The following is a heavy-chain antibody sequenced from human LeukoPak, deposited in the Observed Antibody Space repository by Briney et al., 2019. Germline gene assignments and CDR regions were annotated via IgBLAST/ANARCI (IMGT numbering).Heavy chain of an antibody. D-gene: IGHD4-23*01. CDR1: GGSISSSSYY. J-gene: IGHJ6*02. V-gene: IGHV4-39*07. Sequence: SETLSLTCTVSGGSISSSSYYWGWIRQPPGKGLEWIGSIYYSGSTYYNPSLKSRVTISVDTSKNQFSLKLSSVTAADTAVYYCAREKKGSAGGNLVVYYYGMDVWGQGTTVTVSS. CDR3: AREKKGSAGGNLVVYYYGMDV. CDR2: IYYSGST.